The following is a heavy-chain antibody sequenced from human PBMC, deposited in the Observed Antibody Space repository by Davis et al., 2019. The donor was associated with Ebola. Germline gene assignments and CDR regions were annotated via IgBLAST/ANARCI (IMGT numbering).Heavy chain of an antibody. V-gene: IGHV4-39*01. J-gene: IGHJ2*01. CDR3: AEAYYYDSSLGWYFDV. Sequence: SCTVSGGSISTRSYYWAWIRQAPGKGLEWIGTIYYSGGTNYYNPSLKSRITLSGDTSKNQFSLELSSATAADTAVYYCAEAYYYDSSLGWYFDVWGRGTLVTVSS. CDR1: GGSISTRSYY. CDR2: IYYSGGT. D-gene: IGHD3-22*01.